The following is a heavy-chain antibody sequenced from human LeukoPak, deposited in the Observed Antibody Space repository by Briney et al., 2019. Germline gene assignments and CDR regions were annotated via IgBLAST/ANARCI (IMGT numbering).Heavy chain of an antibody. CDR3: ARDRQPGAARPPYYYYMDV. CDR1: GGSISSGGYY. CDR2: IYYSGST. D-gene: IGHD6-6*01. J-gene: IGHJ6*03. Sequence: SETLSLTCTVSGGSISSGGYYWGWIRQHPGKGLEWIGYIYYSGSTYYDPSLKSRVTISVDTTKNQFSLKLSSVTAADTAVYYCARDRQPGAARPPYYYYMDVWGKGTTVTVSS. V-gene: IGHV4-31*03.